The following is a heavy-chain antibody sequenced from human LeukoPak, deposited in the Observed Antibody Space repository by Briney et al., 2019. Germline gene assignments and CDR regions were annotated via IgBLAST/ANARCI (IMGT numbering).Heavy chain of an antibody. Sequence: PSETLSLTCTVSGGSISSSSYYWGWIRQPPGKGLEWIGSIYYSGSTYYNPSLKSRVTISVDTSKNQFSLKLSSVTAADTAVYYCWFLPLVEQRGDAFDIWGQGTMATVSS. V-gene: IGHV4-39*01. CDR2: IYYSGST. J-gene: IGHJ3*02. D-gene: IGHD1/OR15-1a*01. CDR3: WFLPLVEQRGDAFDI. CDR1: GGSISSSSYY.